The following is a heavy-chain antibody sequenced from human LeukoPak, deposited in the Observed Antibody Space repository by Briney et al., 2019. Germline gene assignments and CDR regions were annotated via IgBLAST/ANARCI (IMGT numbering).Heavy chain of an antibody. J-gene: IGHJ4*02. CDR3: AALSGVGVKIGFDY. Sequence: GGSLRLSCAASGFTVSSNHMNWVRHAPGKGLEWVSIIYYGGNTYYADSVKGRFTISRDNSKNTLYLEINSLRAEDTAVYYCAALSGVGVKIGFDYWGQGSLVIVSS. CDR2: IYYGGNT. CDR1: GFTVSSNH. V-gene: IGHV3-66*01. D-gene: IGHD1-26*01.